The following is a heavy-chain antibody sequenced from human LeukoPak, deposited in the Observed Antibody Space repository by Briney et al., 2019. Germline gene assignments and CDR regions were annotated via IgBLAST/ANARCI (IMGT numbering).Heavy chain of an antibody. CDR2: INSDGSST. V-gene: IGHV3-74*01. CDR3: ARVSSGSYFGYYYHYMDV. CDR1: GFTFSNYW. J-gene: IGHJ6*03. Sequence: PGGSLRLSCAASGFTFSNYWMHWVRQAPGKGLVWVSRINSDGSSTSYADSVKGRFTISRDNAKNTLYLQMNSLRAEDTAVYYCARVSSGSYFGYYYHYMDVWGKGTTVTVSS. D-gene: IGHD1-26*01.